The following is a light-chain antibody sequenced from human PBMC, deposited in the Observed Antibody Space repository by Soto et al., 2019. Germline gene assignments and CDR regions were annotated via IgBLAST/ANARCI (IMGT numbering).Light chain of an antibody. Sequence: QSALTQPASVSRSPGQSITISCTGTSSYVGGYNYVSWYQQHPGKAPKLMIYEVSNRPSGVSNRFSGSKSGNTASLTISGLQAEDEADYYCSSYTSSSTLVFGGGTKVTVL. J-gene: IGLJ3*02. CDR1: SSYVGGYNY. CDR3: SSYTSSSTLV. V-gene: IGLV2-14*01. CDR2: EVS.